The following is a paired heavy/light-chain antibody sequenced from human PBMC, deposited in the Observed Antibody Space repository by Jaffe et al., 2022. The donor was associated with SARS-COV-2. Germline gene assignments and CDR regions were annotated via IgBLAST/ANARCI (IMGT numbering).Heavy chain of an antibody. V-gene: IGHV4-39*02. Sequence: QLQLQESGPGQLKPSATLSLSCSVSGGSISSGDYYWNWIRQSPGKGLEWIGSIYNTGSTYYNPSLKSRVTISADTSKNYFSLRLTSVTPADTAVYYCATSYYVLTRREFWGQGTLVAVSS. CDR3: ATSYYVLTRREF. D-gene: IGHD3-9*01. J-gene: IGHJ4*02. CDR1: GGSISSGDYY. CDR2: IYNTGST.
Light chain of an antibody. V-gene: IGKV1-33*01. Sequence: DIQMTQSPSSLSASVGDRVTITCQASQDISNHLKWYQHKPGKAPKLLIYGASNLQAGVPSRFSGSGSGTDFTFTITSLQPEDIATYYCQQYDNLYTFGQGTKLEIK. CDR3: QQYDNLYT. J-gene: IGKJ2*01. CDR1: QDISNH. CDR2: GAS.